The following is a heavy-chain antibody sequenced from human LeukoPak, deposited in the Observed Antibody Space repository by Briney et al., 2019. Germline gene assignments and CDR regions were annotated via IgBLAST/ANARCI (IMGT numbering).Heavy chain of an antibody. J-gene: IGHJ4*02. D-gene: IGHD5-24*01. CDR1: GFTFSNSG. CDR2: INQDGSEK. CDR3: AYNRASLDY. Sequence: PGVSLRLSCAASGFTFSNSGMSWVRQAPGKGLEWVANINQDGSEKNCVDSVKGRFTISRDNAKNSLYLQMNSLRAEDTAVYYCAYNRASLDYWGQGTLVTVSS. V-gene: IGHV3-7*02.